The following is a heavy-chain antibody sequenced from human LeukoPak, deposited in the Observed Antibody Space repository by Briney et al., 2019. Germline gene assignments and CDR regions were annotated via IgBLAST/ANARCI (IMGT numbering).Heavy chain of an antibody. CDR2: IYHSGST. J-gene: IGHJ3*02. Sequence: PSETLSLTCTVSGYSISSGYYWGWIRQPPGKGLEWIGSIYHSGSTYYNPSLKSRVTISVDTSKNQFSLKLSSVTAADTAVYYCASFIAARPHAFDIWGQGTMVTVSS. D-gene: IGHD6-6*01. CDR3: ASFIAARPHAFDI. CDR1: GYSISSGYY. V-gene: IGHV4-38-2*02.